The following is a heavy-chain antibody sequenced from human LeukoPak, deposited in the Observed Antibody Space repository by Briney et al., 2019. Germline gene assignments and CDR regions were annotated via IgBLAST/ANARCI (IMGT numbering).Heavy chain of an antibody. J-gene: IGHJ5*02. V-gene: IGHV1-2*02. CDR2: LNPKSGGT. D-gene: IGHD3-22*01. CDR3: ARDVGRTMIVVEAENHWFDP. CDR1: GYTFTGYY. Sequence: ASVRVSCKASGYTFTGYYIHWVRQAPGQGLEWMGWLNPKSGGTNYAQNFQGRVTMTRDTIINTAYMELSRLRSEDTAVYYCARDVGRTMIVVEAENHWFDPWGQGTLVTVSS.